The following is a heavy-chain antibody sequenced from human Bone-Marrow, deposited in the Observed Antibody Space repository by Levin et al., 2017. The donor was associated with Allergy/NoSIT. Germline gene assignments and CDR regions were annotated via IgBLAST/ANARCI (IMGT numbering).Heavy chain of an antibody. CDR2: MLYDENKK. Sequence: GESLKISCAASGFTFSDYGFHWVRQPPGKGLEWVAVMLYDENKKIYGDSVKGRFTISRDNSKNTVYLQMNSPRVEDTGVYYCAKDKRYSSSSGDLWGQGTLVTVSS. CDR1: GFTFSDYG. D-gene: IGHD6-13*01. V-gene: IGHV3-30*18. J-gene: IGHJ1*01. CDR3: AKDKRYSSSSGDL.